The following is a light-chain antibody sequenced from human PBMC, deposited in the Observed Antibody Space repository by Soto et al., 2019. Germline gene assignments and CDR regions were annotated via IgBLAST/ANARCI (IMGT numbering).Light chain of an antibody. CDR3: GRWDSRLSTYV. CDR1: SSNIGNDY. J-gene: IGLJ1*01. V-gene: IGLV1-51*01. CDR2: DNN. Sequence: QSVLTQPPSVSASPGQHVTISCSGISSNIGNDYVSWYQQLPGTAPKLLIYDNNKRAAGIPDRFSGSESGTSATLGITGLQTGDEADYYCGRWDSRLSTYVFGTGTKVTVL.